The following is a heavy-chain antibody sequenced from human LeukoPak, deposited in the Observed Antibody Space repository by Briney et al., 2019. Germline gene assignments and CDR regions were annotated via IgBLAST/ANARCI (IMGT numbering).Heavy chain of an antibody. CDR1: GGSISSYY. CDR2: VYTSGSA. J-gene: IGHJ4*02. Sequence: SETLSLTCTVSGGSISSYYWSWIRQPAGKGLEWIGRVYTSGSANYNPSLKSRVTMSVDTSKNQFSLKLSSVTAADTAVYYCARGQWELQPFDYWGQGSLVTVSS. CDR3: ARGQWELQPFDY. D-gene: IGHD1-26*01. V-gene: IGHV4-4*07.